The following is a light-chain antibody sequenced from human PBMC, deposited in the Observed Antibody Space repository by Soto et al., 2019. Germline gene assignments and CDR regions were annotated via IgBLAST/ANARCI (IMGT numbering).Light chain of an antibody. J-gene: IGLJ1*01. Sequence: QSALTQPASVSGSPGQSITISCTGTTSDVGAYNLVSWYQQHPGKAPKLMIYDVNVRPSGVSNRFSGSKSGNTASLTISGLQADDEADYYCSSYTTRSTLDYVFGTGTKLTVL. CDR1: TSDVGAYNL. CDR2: DVN. CDR3: SSYTTRSTLDYV. V-gene: IGLV2-14*03.